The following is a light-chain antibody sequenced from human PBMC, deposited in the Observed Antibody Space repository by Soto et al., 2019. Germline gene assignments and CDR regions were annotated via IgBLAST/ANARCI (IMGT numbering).Light chain of an antibody. CDR1: QSISNW. CDR3: QQYISASLLT. CDR2: RSS. Sequence: DIQMTQSPSTLSASVGDRVTITCRASQSISNWLAWYQQKPGKAPKLLIYRSSTLESGVPSRFSGSGSGTEFTLTISSLQPDDFSNYHCQQYISASLLTFGAGTQMDIX. J-gene: IGKJ4*01. V-gene: IGKV1-5*03.